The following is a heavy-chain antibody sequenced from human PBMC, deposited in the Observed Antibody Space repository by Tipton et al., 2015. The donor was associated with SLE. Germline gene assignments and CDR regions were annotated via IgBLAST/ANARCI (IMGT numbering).Heavy chain of an antibody. CDR2: IYYSGGT. D-gene: IGHD2-2*01. CDR3: ARAPRIDSDWYQEGSFDI. J-gene: IGHJ3*02. Sequence: TLSLTCTVSGGSITSYYWNWIRQPPGKGLEWIGYIYYSGGTNYNPSLKSRLTISLDTSKSQISLKLSSVTAADTALYYCARAPRIDSDWYQEGSFDIWGQGTIVTVPS. CDR1: GGSITSYY. V-gene: IGHV4-59*01.